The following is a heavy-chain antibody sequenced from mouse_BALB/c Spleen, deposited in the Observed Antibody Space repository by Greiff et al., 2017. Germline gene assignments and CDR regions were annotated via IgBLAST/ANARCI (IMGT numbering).Heavy chain of an antibody. CDR2: ILPGNGST. D-gene: IGHD2-2*01. V-gene: IGHV1-9*01. J-gene: IGHJ3*01. CDR3: ARGWLRRKAWFAY. CDR1: GYTFSSYW. Sequence: VQLQQSGAGLMKPGASVKLSCKATGYTFSSYWIAWVKQRPGHGLELIGEILPGNGSTNYHENFKGKATFTADTSANTAYLQLSSRTSEDSAVYYCARGWLRRKAWFAYWGQGTLVTVSA.